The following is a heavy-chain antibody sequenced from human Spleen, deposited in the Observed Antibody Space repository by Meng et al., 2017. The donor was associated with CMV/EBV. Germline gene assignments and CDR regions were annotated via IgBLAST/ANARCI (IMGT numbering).Heavy chain of an antibody. Sequence: GGSLRLSCTASGFNFGDFAMTWVRQAPGKGLEWVSSISSSSSYIYYADSVKGRFTISRDNSKNTLYFQMKSLRAEDTAVYYCARDLRGATYWGQGTLVTVSS. J-gene: IGHJ4*02. CDR3: ARDLRGATY. V-gene: IGHV3-21*04. CDR2: ISSSSSYI. CDR1: GFNFGDFA. D-gene: IGHD1-26*01.